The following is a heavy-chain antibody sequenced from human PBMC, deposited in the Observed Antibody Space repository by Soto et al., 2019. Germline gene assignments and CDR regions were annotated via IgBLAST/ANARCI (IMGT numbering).Heavy chain of an antibody. CDR2: IYYSGST. D-gene: IGHD3-10*01. J-gene: IGHJ5*02. Sequence: QVQLQESGPGLVKPSQILSLACTVSGGSIRSGGYYWNWIRQHPGKGLEWIGYIYYSGSTYYNPSLKSRFTISVDTSKNQFSLKLSSVTAADTAVYYCARSVTPWGQGTLVTVSS. CDR1: GGSIRSGGYY. CDR3: ARSVTP. V-gene: IGHV4-31*03.